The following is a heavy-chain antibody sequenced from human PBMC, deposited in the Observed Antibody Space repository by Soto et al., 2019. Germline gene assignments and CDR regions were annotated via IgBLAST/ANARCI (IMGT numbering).Heavy chain of an antibody. CDR3: ARGRVDTAMVKFSGLDP. V-gene: IGHV4-34*01. Sequence: SETLSLTCAVYGGSFSGYYWSWIRQPPGKGLEWIGEINHSGSTNYNPSLKSRVTISVDTSKNQFSLKLSSVTAADTAVYYCARGRVDTAMVKFSGLDPWGQGTLVTVSS. J-gene: IGHJ5*02. D-gene: IGHD5-18*01. CDR2: INHSGST. CDR1: GGSFSGYY.